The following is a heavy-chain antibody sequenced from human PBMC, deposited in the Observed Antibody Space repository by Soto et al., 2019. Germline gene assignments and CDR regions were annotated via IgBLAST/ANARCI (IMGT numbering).Heavy chain of an antibody. J-gene: IGHJ4*02. Sequence: SETLSLTCTVSGGSISSYYWSWIRQPPGKGLEWIGYIYYSGSTNYNPSLKSRVTISVDTSKNQFSLKLSSVTAADTAVYYCASGSAAAGYFDYWGQGTLVTVSS. CDR1: GGSISSYY. CDR2: IYYSGST. V-gene: IGHV4-59*08. D-gene: IGHD6-13*01. CDR3: ASGSAAAGYFDY.